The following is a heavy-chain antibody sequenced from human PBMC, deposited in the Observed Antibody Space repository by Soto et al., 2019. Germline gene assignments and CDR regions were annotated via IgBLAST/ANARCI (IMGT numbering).Heavy chain of an antibody. J-gene: IGHJ6*02. V-gene: IGHV3-48*02. Sequence: LRLSCAASGFTFSSYSMNWVRQAPGKGLEWVSYISSSSSTIYYADSVKGRFTISRDNAKNSLYLQMNSLRDEDTAVYYCARDATYYYGSGSHYYGMDVWGQGTTVTVSS. CDR2: ISSSSSTI. CDR1: GFTFSSYS. D-gene: IGHD3-10*01. CDR3: ARDATYYYGSGSHYYGMDV.